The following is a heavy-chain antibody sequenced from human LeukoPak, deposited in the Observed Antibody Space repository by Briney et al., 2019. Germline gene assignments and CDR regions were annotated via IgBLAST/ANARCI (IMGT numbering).Heavy chain of an antibody. CDR3: ARDRGIAAVDY. D-gene: IGHD6-13*01. V-gene: IGHV3-66*01. CDR2: IYSGGST. J-gene: IGHJ4*02. Sequence: EPGGSLRLSCAASGFTVSSNYMSWVRQAPGKGLEWVSAIYSGGSTYYADSVKCRFTISRDNSKNTLYLQMNSLRAEDTAVYYCARDRGIAAVDYWGQGTLVTVSA. CDR1: GFTVSSNY.